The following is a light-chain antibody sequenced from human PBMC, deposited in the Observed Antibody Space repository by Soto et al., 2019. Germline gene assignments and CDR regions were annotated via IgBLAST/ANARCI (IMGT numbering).Light chain of an antibody. CDR1: QSVSSN. CDR3: QQYSQWPPSYS. CDR2: GAS. Sequence: EILMTQSPATLSVSPGERATLSCRASQSVSSNLAWYQQKPGQAPRLLIYGASTRATGIPARCSGSGSGTEFTLTISSLQSEDFGVYYCQQYSQWPPSYSFGQGTKLEIK. J-gene: IGKJ2*03. V-gene: IGKV3-15*01.